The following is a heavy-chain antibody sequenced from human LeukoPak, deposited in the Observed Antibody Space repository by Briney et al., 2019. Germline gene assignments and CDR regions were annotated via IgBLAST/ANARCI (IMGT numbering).Heavy chain of an antibody. CDR1: GFSLSTSGMC. J-gene: IGHJ4*02. CDR3: ARMGSDLIYCSSGSFYGIRKADYFDY. V-gene: IGHV2-70*01. D-gene: IGHD2-15*01. Sequence: CGPTLVNPTQTLTLTCTFSGFSLSTSGMCVSWIRQPLVEALEWLALIAWGDDKYYSPSLKTRLSISKETSKNQAALTMTNIDPVDTATYYCARMGSDLIYCSSGSFYGIRKADYFDYWGQGTLVTVSS. CDR2: IAWGDDK.